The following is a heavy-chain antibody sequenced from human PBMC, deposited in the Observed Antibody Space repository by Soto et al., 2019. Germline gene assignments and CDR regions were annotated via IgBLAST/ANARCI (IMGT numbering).Heavy chain of an antibody. CDR3: ARGPDCGGDCYSYYLVS. J-gene: IGHJ4*02. CDR2: IYQSGST. CDR1: GGSITSGGYS. Sequence: QLQLQESGSGLVKPSQTLSLTCAVSGGSITSGGYSWSWIRQPPGKVLEWIGYIYQSGSTYYNPSLKRRVTISLARSKNAFSLKLSSVTAADTAVYYCARGPDCGGDCYSYYLVSWGQGTLVTVSS. V-gene: IGHV4-30-2*01. D-gene: IGHD2-21*02.